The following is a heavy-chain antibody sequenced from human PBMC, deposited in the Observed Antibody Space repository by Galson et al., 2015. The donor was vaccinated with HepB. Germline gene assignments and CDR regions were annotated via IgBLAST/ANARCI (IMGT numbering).Heavy chain of an antibody. CDR3: VKDLGVGAVADHFTS. V-gene: IGHV3-30*18. Sequence: SLRLSCATSGFTFSYYGMHWVRQAPGKGLEWVAGMSYDGNYKHYADSVKGRFTISRDNSKNTLCLQMNSLRPDDTAMYYCVKDLGVGAVADHFTSWGQGTMVTVSS. CDR2: MSYDGNYK. J-gene: IGHJ3*01. CDR1: GFTFSYYG. D-gene: IGHD6-19*01.